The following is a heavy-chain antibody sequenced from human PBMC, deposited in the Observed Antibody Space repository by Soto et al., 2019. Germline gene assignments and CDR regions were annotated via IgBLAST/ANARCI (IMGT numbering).Heavy chain of an antibody. V-gene: IGHV1-69*13. CDR2: IIPIFGTT. J-gene: IGHJ4*02. CDR3: ARDKAGPYGDYAGWYFDY. CDR1: GGTFSSYA. D-gene: IGHD4-17*01. Sequence: SVKVSCKASGGTFSSYAISWVRQAPGQGLEWMGGIIPIFGTTNYAQKFQGRVTITADASTSTAYMELSSLRSEDTAVYYCARDKAGPYGDYAGWYFDYWGQGTLVTVSS.